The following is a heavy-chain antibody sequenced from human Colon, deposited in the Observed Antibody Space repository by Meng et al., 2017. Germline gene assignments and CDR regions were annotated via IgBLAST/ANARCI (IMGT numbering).Heavy chain of an antibody. CDR1: GGSVSSTSSY. J-gene: IGHJ6*02. V-gene: IGHV4-61*01. CDR3: ARGGGSNVYYYYAMDV. CDR2: MFYGGIT. Sequence: QGQCQESGPGQVRPSETLSRICNVSGGSVSSTSSYWSWIRQTPGKGLEWIGYMFYGGITKYNASLKSRVTISVDMSKNQFSLKLSSVTAADTAVYYCARGGGSNVYYYYAMDVWGQGTTVTVSS. D-gene: IGHD1-26*01.